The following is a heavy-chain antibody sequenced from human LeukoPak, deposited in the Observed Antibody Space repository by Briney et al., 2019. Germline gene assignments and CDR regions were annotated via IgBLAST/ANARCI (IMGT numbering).Heavy chain of an antibody. CDR1: GGTFSSYA. V-gene: IGHV1-69*05. D-gene: IGHD6-6*01. CDR2: IIPIFGTA. J-gene: IGHJ4*02. CDR3: ARDIRGIAARPLDY. Sequence: SVKVSCKASGGTFSSYAISWVRQAPGQGLEWMGGIIPIFGTANYAQKFQGRVTITTDESTNTAYMELRSLRSDDTAVYYCARDIRGIAARPLDYWGQGTLVTVSS.